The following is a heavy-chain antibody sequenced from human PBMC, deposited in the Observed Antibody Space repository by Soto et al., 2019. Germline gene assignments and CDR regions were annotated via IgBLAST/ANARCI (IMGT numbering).Heavy chain of an antibody. CDR3: ARDIPNYYDSSGYYYEIDY. V-gene: IGHV1-18*01. CDR2: ISAYNGNT. D-gene: IGHD3-22*01. J-gene: IGHJ4*02. CDR1: GYTFTSYG. Sequence: QVQLVQSGAEVKKPGASVKVSCKASGYTFTSYGISWVRQAPGQGLEWMGWISAYNGNTNYAQKLQGRVTMTTDTSTSTAYMELRSLRSDDTAVYYCARDIPNYYDSSGYYYEIDYWGQGTLVTVSS.